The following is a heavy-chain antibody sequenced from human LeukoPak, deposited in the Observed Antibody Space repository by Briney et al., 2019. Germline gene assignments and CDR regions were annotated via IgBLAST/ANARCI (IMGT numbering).Heavy chain of an antibody. CDR1: GFTFSSYS. J-gene: IGHJ3*02. Sequence: GGSLRLSCAASGFTFSSYSMNWVRQAPGKGLEWVSSISSSSSYIYYADSVKGRFTISRDNAKNSLYLQMNSLRAEDTAVYYCARERRDGYNRGVFDIWGKGKMVTVSS. D-gene: IGHD5-24*01. CDR2: ISSSSSYI. CDR3: ARERRDGYNRGVFDI. V-gene: IGHV3-21*01.